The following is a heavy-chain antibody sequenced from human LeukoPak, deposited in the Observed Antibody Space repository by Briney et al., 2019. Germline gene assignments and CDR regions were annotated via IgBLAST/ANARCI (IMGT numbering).Heavy chain of an antibody. Sequence: ASVKVSCKASGYTFTGYYIHSVRQAPGQGLEWMGWINPRSGGTNYAQKFQGRVTMSRDTSIRTAYMELSRLRSDDTAVYYCASPRGIGDSNDAFDIWGQGTRLTVSS. V-gene: IGHV1-2*02. CDR3: ASPRGIGDSNDAFDI. J-gene: IGHJ3*02. D-gene: IGHD3-3*01. CDR1: GYTFTGYY. CDR2: INPRSGGT.